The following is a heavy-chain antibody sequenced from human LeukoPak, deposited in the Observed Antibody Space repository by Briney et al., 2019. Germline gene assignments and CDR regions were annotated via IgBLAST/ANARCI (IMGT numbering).Heavy chain of an antibody. J-gene: IGHJ5*02. V-gene: IGHV4-59*08. CDR2: IYYSGST. CDR1: GGSISSYY. D-gene: IGHD3-10*01. Sequence: NPSETLSLTCTVSGGSISSYYWSWIRQPPGKGLEWIGYIYYSGSTYYNPSLKSRVTISVDTSKNQFSLKLSSVTAADTAVYYCARRVTMVSDWFDPWGQGTLVTVSS. CDR3: ARRVTMVSDWFDP.